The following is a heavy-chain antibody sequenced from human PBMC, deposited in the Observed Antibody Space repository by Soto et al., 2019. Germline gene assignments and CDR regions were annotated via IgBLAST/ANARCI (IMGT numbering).Heavy chain of an antibody. Sequence: SETLSLTCTVSGGSVRDGSYYWAWLRQTPGKGLEWIGLIYHRRSTIYNPSLKSRVTISIDTSKSQFSLNLNSMTAADTAVYYCAGYNWNYYFDPWGQGTLVTVSS. J-gene: IGHJ5*02. CDR3: AGYNWNYYFDP. V-gene: IGHV4-61*01. CDR2: IYHRRST. D-gene: IGHD1-7*01. CDR1: GGSVRDGSYY.